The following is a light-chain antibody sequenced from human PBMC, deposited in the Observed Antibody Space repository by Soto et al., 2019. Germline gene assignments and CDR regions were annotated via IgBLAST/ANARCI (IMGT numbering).Light chain of an antibody. V-gene: IGKV1-39*01. CDR1: QSISSW. CDR2: AAS. Sequence: DIQMTQSPSTLSASVGNRVTLTCRASQSISSWLAWYQQKPGKAPKLLIYAASSLQSGVPSRFSGSGSGTDFTLTISSLQPEDFATYYCQQSYSTPITFGQGTRLEIK. CDR3: QQSYSTPIT. J-gene: IGKJ5*01.